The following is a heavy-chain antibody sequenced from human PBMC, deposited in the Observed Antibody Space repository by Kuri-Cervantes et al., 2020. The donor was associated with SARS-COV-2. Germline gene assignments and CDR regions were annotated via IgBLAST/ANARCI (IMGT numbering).Heavy chain of an antibody. J-gene: IGHJ6*03. CDR3: ARQYDFWSPAYYYYYYMDV. CDR1: GGSISSPSYH. V-gene: IGHV4-39*07. Sequence: SETLSLTCVVSGGSISSPSYHWGWIRQPPGKGLEWIGEINHSGSTNYNPSLKSRVTISVDTSKNQFSLKLSSVTAADTAVYYCARQYDFWSPAYYYYYYMDVWGKGTTVTVSS. D-gene: IGHD3-3*01. CDR2: INHSGST.